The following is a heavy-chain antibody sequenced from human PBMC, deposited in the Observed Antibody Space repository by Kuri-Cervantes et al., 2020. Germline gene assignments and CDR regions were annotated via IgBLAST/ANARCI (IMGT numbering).Heavy chain of an antibody. V-gene: IGHV3-23*01. CDR1: GFTFSYYA. J-gene: IGHJ4*02. Sequence: GGSLRLSCSVSGFTFSYYAMAWVRQTPGKGLEWVSAISGGSTYYADSVKGRFTISRDKSKNTLYLQMNSLRAEDTAVYYCAKGEVVTAIPMFFDYWGQGTLVTVSS. D-gene: IGHD2-21*02. CDR3: AKGEVVTAIPMFFDY. CDR2: ISGGST.